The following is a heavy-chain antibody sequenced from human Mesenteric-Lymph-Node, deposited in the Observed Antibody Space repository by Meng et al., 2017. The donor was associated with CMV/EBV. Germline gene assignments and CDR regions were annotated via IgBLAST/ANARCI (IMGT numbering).Heavy chain of an antibody. D-gene: IGHD1-14*01. V-gene: IGHV3-43*01. CDR1: GFTFDDYT. CDR3: AKDITAGRTDYYYGMDV. J-gene: IGHJ6*02. CDR2: INCDGDST. Sequence: GESLIISCAASGFTFDDYTVHWVRQAPGKGLEWVSLINCDGDSTFYEDSVQGRFTISRDNSKTALDLQMHSLRTEDTALYYCAKDITAGRTDYYYGMDVWGQGNPGHRLL.